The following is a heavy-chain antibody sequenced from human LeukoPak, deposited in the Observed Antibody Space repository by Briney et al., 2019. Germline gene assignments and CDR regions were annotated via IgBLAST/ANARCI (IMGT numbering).Heavy chain of an antibody. V-gene: IGHV3-7*01. CDR2: IKQDGSEK. CDR1: GFTFDDYG. Sequence: GGSLRLSCAASGFTFDDYGMSWVRQAPGKGLEWVANIKQDGSEKYYVDSVKGRFTISRDNAKNSLYLQMNSLRAEDTAVYYCARDKIVGATHLDYWGQGTLVTVSS. D-gene: IGHD1-26*01. J-gene: IGHJ4*02. CDR3: ARDKIVGATHLDY.